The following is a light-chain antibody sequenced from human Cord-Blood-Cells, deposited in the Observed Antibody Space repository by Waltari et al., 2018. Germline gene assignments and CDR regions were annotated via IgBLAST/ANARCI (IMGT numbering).Light chain of an antibody. CDR3: QSYDSSLSGSV. V-gene: IGLV1-40*01. CDR1: SPNIRAGYD. J-gene: IGLJ2*01. Sequence: QSVLTQPPSVSGAPGQRVTISCTGSSPNIRAGYDVHWYQPLPGTAPKLPIYGNSNRPSGVPDRFSGSKSGTSASLAITGLQAEDEADYYCQSYDSSLSGSVFGGGTKLTVL. CDR2: GNS.